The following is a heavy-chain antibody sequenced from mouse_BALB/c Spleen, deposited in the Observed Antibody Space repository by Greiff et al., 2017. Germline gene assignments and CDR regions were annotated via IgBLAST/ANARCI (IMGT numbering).Heavy chain of an antibody. D-gene: IGHD2-3*01. Sequence: QVQLKESGPGLVAPSQSLSITCTVSGFSLTGYGVNWVRQPPGKGLEWLGMIWGDGSTDYNSALKSRLSISKDNSKSQVFLKMNSLQTDDTARYYCARDYDGYYVWFAYWGQGTLVTVSA. CDR2: IWGDGST. CDR1: GFSLTGYG. CDR3: ARDYDGYYVWFAY. J-gene: IGHJ3*01. V-gene: IGHV2-6-7*01.